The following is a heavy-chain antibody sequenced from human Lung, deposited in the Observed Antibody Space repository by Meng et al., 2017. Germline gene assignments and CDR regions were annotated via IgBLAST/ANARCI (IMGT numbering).Heavy chain of an antibody. CDR3: ARDEDISAAGKLFGDY. D-gene: IGHD6-13*01. CDR1: RYHFPDYN. CDR2: IDPKSGDT. J-gene: IGHJ4*02. V-gene: IGHV1-2*06. Sequence: VELGESWAEVKKPGAPVKFSCKPSRYHFPDYNSHWVRLAPGKGLEWTRHIDPKSGDTRYAQKCQGRVTMPGDTAIGTAYMEMTGLRSDDTALYYCARDEDISAAGKLFGDYWGQETLVTVSS.